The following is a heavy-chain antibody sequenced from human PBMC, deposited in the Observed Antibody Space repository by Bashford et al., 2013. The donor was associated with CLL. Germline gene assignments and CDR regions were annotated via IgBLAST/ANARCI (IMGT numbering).Heavy chain of an antibody. CDR2: IYYGGST. CDR3: AREGIGYPNWFDP. J-gene: IGHJ5*02. Sequence: SETLSLTCTVSGGYISDGGFYWSWIRQHPGNGLEWIGNIYYGGSTYYNASLESRVTISLDRSKNQFSLKLSSVTAADTAVYYCAREGIGYPNWFDPWGQGTLVTVSS. CDR1: GGYISDGGFY. D-gene: IGHD6-25*01. V-gene: IGHV4-30-2*01.